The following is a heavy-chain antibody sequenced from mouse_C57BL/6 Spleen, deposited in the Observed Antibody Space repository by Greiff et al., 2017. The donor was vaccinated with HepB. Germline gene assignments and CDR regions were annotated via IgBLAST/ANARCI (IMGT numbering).Heavy chain of an antibody. V-gene: IGHV5-12*01. J-gene: IGHJ4*01. CDR2: ISNGGGST. CDR3: ARPPAYHRGEYYAMDY. D-gene: IGHD6-5*01. CDR1: GFTFSDYY. Sequence: EVQVVESGGGLVQPGGSLKLSCAASGFTFSDYYMYWVRQTPEKRLEWVAYISNGGGSTYYPDTVKGRFTISRDNAKNTLYLQMSRLKSEDTAMYYCARPPAYHRGEYYAMDYWGQGTSVTVSS.